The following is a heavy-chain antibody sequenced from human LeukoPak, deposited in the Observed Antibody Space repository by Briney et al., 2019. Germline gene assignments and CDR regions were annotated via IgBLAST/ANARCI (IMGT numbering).Heavy chain of an antibody. CDR3: ARAYGARPYYYFDY. D-gene: IGHD4-17*01. J-gene: IGHJ4*02. Sequence: PSETLSLTCSVSGGSISSNGYYWGWIRQPPGKGLEWIGAIYYCGSAYYNPSLKSRVTISVDTSKNQFSLKVTSVTAADTAVYYCARAYGARPYYYFDYWGQGTLVTVSS. CDR1: GGSISSNGYY. CDR2: IYYCGSA. V-gene: IGHV4-39*01.